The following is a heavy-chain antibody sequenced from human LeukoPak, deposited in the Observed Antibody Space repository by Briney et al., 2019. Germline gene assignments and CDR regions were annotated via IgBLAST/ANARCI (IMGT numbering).Heavy chain of an antibody. J-gene: IGHJ4*02. CDR3: ARDSYYYGSGSYPLDY. V-gene: IGHV4-61*02. D-gene: IGHD3-10*01. CDR1: GGSISSGSYY. Sequence: SQTLSLTCTVSGGSISSGSYYWSWIRQPAGKGLEWIGRIYTSGSTNYNPSLKSRVTISVDTSKNQFSLNLSSVTAADTAVYYCARDSYYYGSGSYPLDYWGQGTLVTVSS. CDR2: IYTSGST.